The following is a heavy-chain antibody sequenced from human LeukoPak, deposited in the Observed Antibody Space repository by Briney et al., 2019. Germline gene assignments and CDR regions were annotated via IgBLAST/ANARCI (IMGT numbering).Heavy chain of an antibody. CDR1: GFTFSNAW. J-gene: IGHJ4*02. CDR3: TTGYPTYYYDSSGYYPAYFDY. CDR2: IKSKTDGGTT. Sequence: GGSLRLSCAASGFTFSNAWMSWVRQAPGKGLGWVGRIKSKTDGGTTDYAAPVKGRFTISRDDSKNTLYLQMNSLKTEDTAVYYCTTGYPTYYYDSSGYYPAYFDYWGQGTLVTVSS. D-gene: IGHD3-22*01. V-gene: IGHV3-15*01.